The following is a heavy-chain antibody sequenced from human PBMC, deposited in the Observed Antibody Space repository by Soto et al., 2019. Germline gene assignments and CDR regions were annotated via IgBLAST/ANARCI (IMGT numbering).Heavy chain of an antibody. D-gene: IGHD6-19*01. CDR1: GYTFTCYY. V-gene: IGHV1-2*02. CDR3: ARGPLSVVAVAGTWVGKYFQH. J-gene: IGHJ1*01. CDR2: IKRNRCGK. Sequence: ASVTFSYKASGYTFTCYYMHWVRQAPGQGLEWREWIKRNRCGKNYAQKFQGRVTMTRDTSISTAYMELSRLRSDDTAVYYCARGPLSVVAVAGTWVGKYFQHWGQGNLVTVSS.